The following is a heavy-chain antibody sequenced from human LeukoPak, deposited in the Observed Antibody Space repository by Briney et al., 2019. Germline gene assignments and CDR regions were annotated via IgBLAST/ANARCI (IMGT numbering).Heavy chain of an antibody. CDR2: IRSKAYGETA. D-gene: IGHD1-1*01. J-gene: IGHJ4*02. Sequence: GGSLGLSCTASGFTFGDYAMRWIRQAPGKGLEWVGFIRSKAYGETADYAASVKGRFTISRDDSKAIAYLQMNSLKTEDTAVYHCTRDRGAYNLYDYWGQGTLVTVSS. V-gene: IGHV3-49*03. CDR3: TRDRGAYNLYDY. CDR1: GFTFGDYA.